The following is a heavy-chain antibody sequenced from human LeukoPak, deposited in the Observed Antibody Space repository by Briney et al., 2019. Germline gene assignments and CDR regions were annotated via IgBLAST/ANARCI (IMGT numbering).Heavy chain of an antibody. D-gene: IGHD6-6*01. Sequence: SQTLSLTCTVSGGSISSGSYYWSWIRQPARKGLEWIGRIYTSGSTNYNPSLKSRVTISVDTSKNQFSLKLSSVTAADTAVYYCARGRSSSSGNWLDPWGQGTLVTVSS. CDR1: GGSISSGSYY. V-gene: IGHV4-61*02. CDR3: ARGRSSSSGNWLDP. CDR2: IYTSGST. J-gene: IGHJ5*02.